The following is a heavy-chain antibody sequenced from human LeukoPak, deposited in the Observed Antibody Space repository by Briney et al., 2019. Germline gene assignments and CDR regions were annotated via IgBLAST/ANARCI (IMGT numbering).Heavy chain of an antibody. CDR1: GFTFSSYA. D-gene: IGHD6-19*01. V-gene: IGHV3-48*03. Sequence: GGSLRLTCAASGFTFSSYAMSWVRQAPGKGLEWVSYISSSGSTIYYADSVKGRFTISRDNAKNSLYLQMNSLRAEDTAVYYCARAKIAVAVNFDYWGQGTLVTVSS. CDR2: ISSSGSTI. J-gene: IGHJ4*02. CDR3: ARAKIAVAVNFDY.